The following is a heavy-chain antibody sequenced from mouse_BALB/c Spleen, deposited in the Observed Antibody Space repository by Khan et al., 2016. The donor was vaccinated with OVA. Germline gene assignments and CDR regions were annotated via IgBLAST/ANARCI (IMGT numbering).Heavy chain of an antibody. J-gene: IGHJ2*01. CDR3: ARRGIYRYDERENYFDS. CDR2: ISSGGSYT. CDR1: GFTFSSYA. D-gene: IGHD2-14*01. V-gene: IGHV5-9-1*01. Sequence: EVKLMESGGGLVKPGGSLKLSCAASGFTFSSYAMSWIRQTPEKRLEWVATISSGGSYTYYPDIMKGRFTISRDNAKNTLYLQMRSLRSEDTAMYYCARRGIYRYDERENYFDSWGQGTTLTVSS.